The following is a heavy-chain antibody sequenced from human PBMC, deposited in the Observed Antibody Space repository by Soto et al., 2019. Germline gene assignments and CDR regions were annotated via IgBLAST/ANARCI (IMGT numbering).Heavy chain of an antibody. D-gene: IGHD3-9*01. J-gene: IGHJ3*02. CDR1: GFTFDDYA. V-gene: IGHV3-9*01. CDR3: AKGQILTGWWLTDAFDI. Sequence: GGSLRLSCAASGFTFDDYAMHWVRQAPGKGLEWVSGISWNSGSIGYADSVKGRFTISRDNAKNSLYLQMNSLRAEDTALYYCAKGQILTGWWLTDAFDIWGQGTMVTVSS. CDR2: ISWNSGSI.